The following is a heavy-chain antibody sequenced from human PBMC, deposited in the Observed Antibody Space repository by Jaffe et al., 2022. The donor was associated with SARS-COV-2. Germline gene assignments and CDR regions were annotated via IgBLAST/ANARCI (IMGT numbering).Heavy chain of an antibody. D-gene: IGHD3-22*01. Sequence: QVQLQESGPGLVKPSETLSLTCTVSGGSISSYYWSWIRQPPGKGLEWIGYIYYSGSTNYNPSLKSRVTISVDTSKNQFSLKLSSVTAADTAVYYCARGGTYYYDSSGYSPFDYWGQGTLVTVSS. J-gene: IGHJ4*02. V-gene: IGHV4-59*01. CDR1: GGSISSYY. CDR2: IYYSGST. CDR3: ARGGTYYYDSSGYSPFDY.